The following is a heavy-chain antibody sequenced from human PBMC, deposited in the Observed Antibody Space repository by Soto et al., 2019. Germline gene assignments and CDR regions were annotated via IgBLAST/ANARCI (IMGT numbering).Heavy chain of an antibody. Sequence: PGGSLRLSCAASGFTFSDHYMDWVRQAPGKGLEWVGRARKKANSYTTEYAASVKGRFTISRDDSKNSLYLQMNSLKTEDTAVYYCASSIGGDYQLDYWGQGTLVTVSS. D-gene: IGHD4-17*01. CDR3: ASSIGGDYQLDY. CDR1: GFTFSDHY. V-gene: IGHV3-72*01. J-gene: IGHJ4*02. CDR2: ARKKANSYTT.